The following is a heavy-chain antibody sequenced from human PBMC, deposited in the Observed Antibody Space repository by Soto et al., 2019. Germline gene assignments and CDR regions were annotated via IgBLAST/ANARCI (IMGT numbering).Heavy chain of an antibody. Sequence: EVQLLEWGGGLVQPGGSLRLSCAASGFTFISYAMTWVRQAPGKGLEWVSSISYSGDSIFYADSVKGRFTISRDNSKNTLYLQMNSLRAEDTAVYYCAKGGLGAYHYYGMDVWGQGTTVTVSS. CDR2: ISYSGDSI. V-gene: IGHV3-23*01. J-gene: IGHJ6*02. CDR1: GFTFISYA. CDR3: AKGGLGAYHYYGMDV. D-gene: IGHD3-16*01.